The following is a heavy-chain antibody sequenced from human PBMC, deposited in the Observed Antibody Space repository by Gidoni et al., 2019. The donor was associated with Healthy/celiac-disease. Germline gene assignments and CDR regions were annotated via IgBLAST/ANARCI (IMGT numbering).Heavy chain of an antibody. V-gene: IGHV3-23*01. CDR3: AKDKGSPQGWFDP. Sequence: EVHLLESGAGLVQPGGSLRLSCAGSAFPFSSYAMSWVRQAPGKGLEWVSAISGSGGSTYYADSVKGRLTISRDKSQNTLFLQMNSLRAEDTAVYYCAKDKGSPQGWFDPWGQGTLVTVSS. J-gene: IGHJ5*02. CDR2: ISGSGGST. CDR1: AFPFSSYA.